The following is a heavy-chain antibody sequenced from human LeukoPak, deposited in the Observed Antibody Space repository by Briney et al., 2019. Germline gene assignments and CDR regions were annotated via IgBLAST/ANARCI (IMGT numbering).Heavy chain of an antibody. CDR1: GYSFTSYW. Sequence: GESLKISCKGSGYSFTSYWIGWVRQMPGKGLEWMGIIYPGDSDTRYRPSFQGQVTISADKSISTAYLQWSSLKASDTAMYYCARRVTMVRGVTILFDYWGQGTLVTVSS. CDR3: ARRVTMVRGVTILFDY. V-gene: IGHV5-51*01. CDR2: IYPGDSDT. D-gene: IGHD3-10*01. J-gene: IGHJ4*02.